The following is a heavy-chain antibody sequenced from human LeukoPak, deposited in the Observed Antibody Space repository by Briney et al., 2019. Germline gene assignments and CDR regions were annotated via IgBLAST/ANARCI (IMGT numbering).Heavy chain of an antibody. CDR1: GFTFSSYG. D-gene: IGHD6-19*01. CDR2: ISYDGSNK. Sequence: PGGSLRLSCAASGFTFSSYGMHWVRQAPGKGLEWVAVISYDGSNKYYADSVKGRFTISRDNSKNTLYLQMNSLRAEDTAVYYCAKDWDSSGSAWGQGTLVTVSS. V-gene: IGHV3-30*18. CDR3: AKDWDSSGSA. J-gene: IGHJ4*02.